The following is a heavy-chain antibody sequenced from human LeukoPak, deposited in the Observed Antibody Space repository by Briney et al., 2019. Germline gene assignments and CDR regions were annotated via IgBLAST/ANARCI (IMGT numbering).Heavy chain of an antibody. Sequence: GASVKVSCKASGGTFSSYAISWVRQAPGQGLEWMGGIIPIFGTANYAQKFQGRVTITADESTSTAYMELSSLRSEDTAVYYCASLDTAMDFDYWGQGTLVTVSS. CDR1: GGTFSSYA. D-gene: IGHD5-18*01. V-gene: IGHV1-69*13. CDR2: IIPIFGTA. J-gene: IGHJ4*02. CDR3: ASLDTAMDFDY.